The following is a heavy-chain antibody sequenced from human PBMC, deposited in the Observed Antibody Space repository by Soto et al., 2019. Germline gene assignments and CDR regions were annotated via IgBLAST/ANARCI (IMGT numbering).Heavy chain of an antibody. Sequence: PSETLSLTCAVYGGSFIGYYWSWIRQPPGKGLEWIGEINHSGSTNYNPSLKSRVTISVDTSKNQFSLKLSSVTAADTAVYYCARVGRRDGYNSSDYWGQGTLVTVSS. V-gene: IGHV4-34*01. CDR3: ARVGRRDGYNSSDY. D-gene: IGHD5-12*01. CDR1: GGSFIGYY. J-gene: IGHJ4*02. CDR2: INHSGST.